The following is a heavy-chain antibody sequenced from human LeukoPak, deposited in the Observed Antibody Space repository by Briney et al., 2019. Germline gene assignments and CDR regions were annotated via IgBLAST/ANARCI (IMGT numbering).Heavy chain of an antibody. D-gene: IGHD1-14*01. CDR1: GFTFSSCG. CDR2: ISYDGSNK. V-gene: IGHV3-30*18. CDR3: AKDGPEMGGFDP. Sequence: GGSLRLSCAASGFTFSSCGMHWVRQAPGKGLEWVAVISYDGSNKYYADSVKGRFTISRDNSKNTLYLQMNSLRAEDTAVYYCAKDGPEMGGFDPWGQGTLVTVSS. J-gene: IGHJ5*02.